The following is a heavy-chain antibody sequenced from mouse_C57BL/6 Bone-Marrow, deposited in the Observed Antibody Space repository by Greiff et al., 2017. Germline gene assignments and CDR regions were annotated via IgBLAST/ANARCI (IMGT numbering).Heavy chain of an antibody. J-gene: IGHJ3*01. CDR1: GFNIKDDY. D-gene: IGHD6-1*01. V-gene: IGHV14-4*01. CDR2: IEPENGDT. CDR3: TTGPRFAY. Sequence: EVQLQQSGAELVRPGASVKLSCTASGFNIKDDYMHWVKQRPEQGLEWIGWIEPENGDTEYASKFQGKATITADTSSNTAYLQLSSLTSEDTAVYYCTTGPRFAYWGQGTLVTVSA.